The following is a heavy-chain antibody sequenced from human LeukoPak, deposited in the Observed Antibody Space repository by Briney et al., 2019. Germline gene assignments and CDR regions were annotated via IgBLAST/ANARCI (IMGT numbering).Heavy chain of an antibody. J-gene: IGHJ4*02. CDR2: IIPIFGTA. D-gene: IGHD1-26*01. CDR1: GGTFSSYA. V-gene: IGHV1-69*13. CDR3: ARETGATKAADY. Sequence: SVTVSFKASGGTFSSYAISWVRQAPGQGLEWMGGIIPIFGTANYAQKFQGRVTITADESTSTAYMELSSLRSEDTAVYYCARETGATKAADYWGQGTLVTVSS.